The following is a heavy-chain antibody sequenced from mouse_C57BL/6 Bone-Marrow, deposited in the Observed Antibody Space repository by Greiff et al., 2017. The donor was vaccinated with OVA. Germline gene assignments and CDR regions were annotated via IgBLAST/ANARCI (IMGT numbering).Heavy chain of an antibody. D-gene: IGHD2-5*01. Sequence: EVKLMESGGGLVKPGGSLKLSCAASGFTFSSYAVSWVRQTPEKRLEWVATISDGGSYTYYPDNVKGRFTISRDNAKNNLYLQMSHLKSEDIAMYYCARAYYSNYEGFAYWGQGTLVTVSA. J-gene: IGHJ3*01. V-gene: IGHV5-4*03. CDR3: ARAYYSNYEGFAY. CDR1: GFTFSSYA. CDR2: ISDGGSYT.